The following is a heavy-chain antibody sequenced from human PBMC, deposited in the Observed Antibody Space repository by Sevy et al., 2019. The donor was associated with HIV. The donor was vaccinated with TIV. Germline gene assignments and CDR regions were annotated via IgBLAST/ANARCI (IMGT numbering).Heavy chain of an antibody. CDR2: ISSRSSYI. CDR3: TRVESGLRFLEWLSFYYGMDV. D-gene: IGHD3-3*01. Sequence: GGYLRLSCAASGFTFSSYSMNWVRQAPGKGLEWVSSISSRSSYIYYADSVKGRFTVSRDNAKNSLYLQMNSLRAEDTAVYYCTRVESGLRFLEWLSFYYGMDVWGQGTTVTVSS. V-gene: IGHV3-21*01. J-gene: IGHJ6*02. CDR1: GFTFSSYS.